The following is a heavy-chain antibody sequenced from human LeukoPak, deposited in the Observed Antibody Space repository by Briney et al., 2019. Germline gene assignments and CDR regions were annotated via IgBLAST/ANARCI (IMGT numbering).Heavy chain of an antibody. J-gene: IGHJ4*02. Sequence: PGRSLGLSCAASGFTFSSYAMHWVRQAPGKGLEWVAVISYDGSNKYYADSVKGRFTISRDNSKNTLYLQMNSLRAEDTAVYYCAREDIVVVPAAVPDYWGQGTLVTVSS. CDR1: GFTFSSYA. CDR3: AREDIVVVPAAVPDY. V-gene: IGHV3-30-3*01. D-gene: IGHD2-2*02. CDR2: ISYDGSNK.